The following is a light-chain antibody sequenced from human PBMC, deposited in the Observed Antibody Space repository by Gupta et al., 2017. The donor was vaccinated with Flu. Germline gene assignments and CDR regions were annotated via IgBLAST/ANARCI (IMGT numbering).Light chain of an antibody. CDR2: DAS. CDR3: RQNDSSSPST. CDR1: QSISSN. V-gene: IGKV3-15*01. Sequence: PSDRATISCRASQSISSNFSWYQQNPREAPKLLIYDASSRRDGVPARCSGSGSWTEVTLTISSRQPEDFAAYYCRQNDSSSPSTFGQGTKLEIK. J-gene: IGKJ2*01.